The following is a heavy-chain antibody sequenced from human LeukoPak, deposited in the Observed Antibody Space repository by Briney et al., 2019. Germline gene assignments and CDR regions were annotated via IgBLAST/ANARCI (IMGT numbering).Heavy chain of an antibody. Sequence: PGGSLRLSCAASGFTFSSYSMNWVRQAPGKGLEWVPYISSSSSTIYCADSVKGRFTISRDNSKNTLYLQMNSLRAEDTAVYYCAKGGRGIVVVPAAKGFDYWGQGTLVTVSS. J-gene: IGHJ4*02. CDR2: ISSSSSTI. CDR1: GFTFSSYS. V-gene: IGHV3-48*01. D-gene: IGHD2-2*01. CDR3: AKGGRGIVVVPAAKGFDY.